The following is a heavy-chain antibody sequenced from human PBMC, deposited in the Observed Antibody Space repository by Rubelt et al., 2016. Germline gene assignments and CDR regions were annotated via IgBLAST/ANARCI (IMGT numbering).Heavy chain of an antibody. Sequence: QVQLAQSGAEIRKPGASVKVSCKTSGYTFSGYFIHWLRQAPGQGPEWMGWINPKSGGTNYAQRFQGRVTMTMDTSITTANMELSGLKSDDTAMYYCARDPGGLDDNWGQGTLVTVSS. J-gene: IGHJ4*02. D-gene: IGHD2-15*01. CDR1: GYTFSGYF. CDR2: INPKSGGT. CDR3: ARDPGGLDDN. V-gene: IGHV1-2*02.